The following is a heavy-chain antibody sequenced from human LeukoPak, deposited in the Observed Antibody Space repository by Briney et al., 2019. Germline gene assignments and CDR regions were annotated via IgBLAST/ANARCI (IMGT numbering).Heavy chain of an antibody. J-gene: IGHJ4*02. CDR1: GFTFSSYA. Sequence: GGSLRLSCAASGFTFSSYAMSWVRQAPGKGLEWVSAISGSGGSTKYTDSVKGRFTISRDNSKNTLYLQMNSLRAEDTALYYCVKPYCSGGTCYSVWDYYFDYWGQGTLVTVSS. CDR2: ISGSGGST. CDR3: VKPYCSGGTCYSVWDYYFDY. D-gene: IGHD2-15*01. V-gene: IGHV3-23*01.